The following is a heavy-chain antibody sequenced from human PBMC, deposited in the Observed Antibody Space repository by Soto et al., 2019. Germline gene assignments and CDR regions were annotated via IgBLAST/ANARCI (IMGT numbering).Heavy chain of an antibody. CDR2: VNAGSGNT. Sequence: ASVKVSCKASGYTFTSYAMHWVRQAPGQRLEWMGSVNAGSGNTIYSQKFQGRVTITRDTSASTGYMELSSLRSDDTAVYYCARGTLYGGNSGFYYGKDVWGQGTTVTVSS. D-gene: IGHD4-17*01. V-gene: IGHV1-3*01. CDR1: GYTFTSYA. CDR3: ARGTLYGGNSGFYYGKDV. J-gene: IGHJ6*02.